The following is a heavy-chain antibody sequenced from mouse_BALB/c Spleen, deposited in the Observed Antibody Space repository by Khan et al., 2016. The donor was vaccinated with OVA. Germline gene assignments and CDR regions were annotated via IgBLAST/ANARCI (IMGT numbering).Heavy chain of an antibody. Sequence: EVELVESGGDLVKPGGSLKLSCAASGFTFSTYGMSWVRQTPDKRLEWVAGISSGGSYTYYPDSVKGRFTISRDNAKNTLHLQMSSLRSEDTAMYYCTRLAYYYNGEGFAYWGQGTLVTVSA. J-gene: IGHJ3*01. CDR2: ISSGGSYT. V-gene: IGHV5-6*01. D-gene: IGHD1-1*01. CDR1: GFTFSTYG. CDR3: TRLAYYYNGEGFAY.